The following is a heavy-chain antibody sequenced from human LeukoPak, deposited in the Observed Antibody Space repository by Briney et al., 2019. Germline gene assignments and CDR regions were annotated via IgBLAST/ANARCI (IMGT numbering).Heavy chain of an antibody. CDR1: GFTFSSYG. CDR3: AKDLFKYYYDSSGYYPDY. CDR2: IRYDGSNK. V-gene: IGHV3-30*02. J-gene: IGHJ4*02. D-gene: IGHD3-22*01. Sequence: GGSLRLSCAASGFTFSSYGMHWVRKAPGRGLEWVAFIRYDGSNKYYADSVKGRFTISRDNSKNTLYLQMNSLRAEDTAVYYCAKDLFKYYYDSSGYYPDYWGQGTLVTVSS.